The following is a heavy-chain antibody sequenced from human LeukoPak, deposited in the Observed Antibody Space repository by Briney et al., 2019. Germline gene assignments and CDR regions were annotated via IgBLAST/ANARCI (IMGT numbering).Heavy chain of an antibody. V-gene: IGHV4-39*07. CDR2: IYYSGST. CDR3: ARVLSGAPYY. J-gene: IGHJ4*02. CDR1: GGSISSSSYY. Sequence: PSETLSLTCTVSGGSISSSSYYWGWIRQPPGKGLEWIGSIYYSGSTYYNPSLKSRVTISVDTSKNQFSLKLSSVTAADTAVYYCARVLSGAPYYWGQGTLVTVSS. D-gene: IGHD1-26*01.